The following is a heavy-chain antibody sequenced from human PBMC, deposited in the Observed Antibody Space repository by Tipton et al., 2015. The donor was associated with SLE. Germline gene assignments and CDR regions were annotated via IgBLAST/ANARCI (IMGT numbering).Heavy chain of an antibody. CDR1: GGSFGGYY. CDR3: ARGGRGDGGNPFDP. Sequence: TLSLTCAVYGGSFGGYYWSWIRQPPGKGLEWIGEINHSGSTNYNPSLKSRVTISMDTSKNQLSLKLSSVTAADTAVYYCARGGRGDGGNPFDPWGQGTLVTVSS. J-gene: IGHJ5*02. D-gene: IGHD4-23*01. V-gene: IGHV4-34*01. CDR2: INHSGST.